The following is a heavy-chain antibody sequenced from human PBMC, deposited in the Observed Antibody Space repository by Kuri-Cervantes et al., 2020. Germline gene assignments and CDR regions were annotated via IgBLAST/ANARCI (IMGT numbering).Heavy chain of an antibody. CDR1: GYTLTELS. V-gene: IGHV1-24*01. Sequence: ASVKVSCKVSGYTLTELSMHWVRQAPGKGLEWMGGFDPEDGETIYAQKFQGRVTMTEDTSTDTAYMELSSLSSEDTAVYYCATSGQVYYDILNAWGQGTLVTVSS. CDR3: ATSGQVYYDILNA. J-gene: IGHJ4*02. CDR2: FDPEDGET. D-gene: IGHD3-9*01.